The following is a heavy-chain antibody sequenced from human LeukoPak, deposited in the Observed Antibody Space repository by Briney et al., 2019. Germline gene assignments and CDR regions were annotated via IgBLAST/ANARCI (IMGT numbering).Heavy chain of an antibody. CDR3: ARDPASPVPFDY. CDR2: INKDGSET. Sequence: GGSLRLSCAASGLAFSSHWMSWVRQAPGKGLEWVANINKDGSETRYLDSVRGRFTISRDNAKDSVYLQMNSLRAEDTALYYCARDPASPVPFDYWGQGTLVTVSS. J-gene: IGHJ4*02. CDR1: GLAFSSHW. V-gene: IGHV3-7*05.